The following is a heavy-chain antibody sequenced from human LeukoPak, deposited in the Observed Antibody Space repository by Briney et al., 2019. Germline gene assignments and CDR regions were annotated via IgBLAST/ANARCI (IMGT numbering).Heavy chain of an antibody. Sequence: GGSLRLSXAAIGFTFSSYSMNWVRQAPGKGLEWVSSISSSSSYIYYADSVKGRFTISRDNAKNSLYLQMNSLRAEDSAVYYCARAEAGFGAFDIWGQGTMVTVSS. CDR1: GFTFSSYS. CDR2: ISSSSSYI. V-gene: IGHV3-21*01. D-gene: IGHD3-10*01. J-gene: IGHJ3*02. CDR3: ARAEAGFGAFDI.